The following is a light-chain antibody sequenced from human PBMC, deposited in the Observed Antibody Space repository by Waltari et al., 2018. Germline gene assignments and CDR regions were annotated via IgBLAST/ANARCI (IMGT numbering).Light chain of an antibody. J-gene: IGLJ3*02. CDR1: NIGSKS. V-gene: IGLV3-21*03. CDR2: EDS. Sequence: SYVLTQPPSVSVAPGKTARITCGGNNIGSKSVHWYQQKPGQAPVLVGYEDSDRPSGMPERFYGSNSGNTATLTSSRVEAGDEADYYCQVWDSSSDHPVFGGGTKLAVL. CDR3: QVWDSSSDHPV.